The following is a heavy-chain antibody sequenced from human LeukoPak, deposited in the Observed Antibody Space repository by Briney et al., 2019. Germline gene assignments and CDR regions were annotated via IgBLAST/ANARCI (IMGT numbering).Heavy chain of an antibody. V-gene: IGHV4-61*02. D-gene: IGHD4-17*01. CDR3: ARSPLTTWWFDP. J-gene: IGHJ5*02. CDR2: IYISGST. Sequence: PSETLSLTCAVYGGSIASGRYYWNWLRQPAGTGLEWIGCIYISGSTNCNPSLKSRVTISVDTSKNQFSLKLSSVTAADTAVYYCARSPLTTWWFDPWGQGTLVTVSS. CDR1: GGSIASGRYY.